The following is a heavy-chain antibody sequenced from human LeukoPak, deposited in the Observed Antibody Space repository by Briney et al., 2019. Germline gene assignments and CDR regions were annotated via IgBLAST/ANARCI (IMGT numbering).Heavy chain of an antibody. Sequence: AAVKVSCTASGYTFTGYYMHWVRQAPGQGLEWMGWINPNSGGTNYAQKFQGRVTITRDTSISTAYMELSRLRSDDNAVYYCARAKFSKWELSVKFDYWGQGTLVTV. V-gene: IGHV1-2*02. CDR3: ARAKFSKWELSVKFDY. CDR1: GYTFTGYY. CDR2: INPNSGGT. J-gene: IGHJ4*02. D-gene: IGHD1-26*01.